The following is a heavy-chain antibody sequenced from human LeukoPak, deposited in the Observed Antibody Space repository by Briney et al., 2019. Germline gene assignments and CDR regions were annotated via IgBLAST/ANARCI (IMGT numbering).Heavy chain of an antibody. CDR1: GYTFTNYT. J-gene: IGHJ6*03. D-gene: IGHD3-9*01. CDR3: ARDGMGYDILTGYYNVYYMDV. V-gene: IGHV7-4-1*02. CDR2: INPNTANP. Sequence: ASVKVSCKASGYTFTNYTMNWVRQAPGQGLEWMGWINPNTANPTYAQGFTGRFVFSVDTSVTTAYLQISRLKAEDTAVYYCARDGMGYDILTGYYNVYYMDVWGKGTTVTISS.